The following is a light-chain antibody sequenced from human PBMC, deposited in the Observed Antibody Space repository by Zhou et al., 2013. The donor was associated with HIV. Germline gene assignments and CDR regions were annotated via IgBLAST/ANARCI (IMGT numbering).Light chain of an antibody. J-gene: IGKJ1*01. CDR1: QSIGRW. Sequence: DIQMTQSPSTLSASVGDSVTITCRASQSIGRWLAWYQQKPGQVPRLLISQASTLETGVPSRFSGGGSGTEFSLTVGSLQPDDFATYYCQQYNVYSGAFGQGTKV. CDR3: QQYNVYSGA. V-gene: IGKV1-5*03. CDR2: QAS.